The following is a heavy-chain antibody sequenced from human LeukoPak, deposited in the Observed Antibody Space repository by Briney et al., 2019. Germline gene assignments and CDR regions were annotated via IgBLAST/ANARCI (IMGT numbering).Heavy chain of an antibody. V-gene: IGHV3-74*01. Sequence: GGSLRLSCAASGFTFSSYWMHWVRQAPGKGLVWVSRINSDGSITSYADSVKGRFTISRDNAKNTLYLQMNSLRDEDTAVYYGARDRERHWYFDLWGRGTLVTVSS. CDR2: INSDGSIT. CDR1: GFTFSSYW. J-gene: IGHJ2*01. D-gene: IGHD1-26*01. CDR3: ARDRERHWYFDL.